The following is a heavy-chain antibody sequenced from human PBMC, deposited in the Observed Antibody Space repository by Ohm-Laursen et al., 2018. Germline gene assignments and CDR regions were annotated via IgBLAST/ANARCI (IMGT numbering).Heavy chain of an antibody. CDR1: GGTFSSYA. V-gene: IGHV1-69*13. CDR2: IIPIFGTA. J-gene: IGHJ6*02. Sequence: AASVKVSCKSSGGTFSSYAISWVRQAPGQGLEWMGGIIPIFGTANYAQKFQGRVTITADESTSTAYMELSSLRSEDTAVYYCAREEVGRRQWLGDYYGMDVWGQGTTVTVSS. D-gene: IGHD6-19*01. CDR3: AREEVGRRQWLGDYYGMDV.